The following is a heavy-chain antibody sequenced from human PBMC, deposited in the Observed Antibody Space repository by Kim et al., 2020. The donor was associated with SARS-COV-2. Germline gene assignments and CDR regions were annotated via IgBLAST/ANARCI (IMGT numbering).Heavy chain of an antibody. CDR3: ATYPYFGSDEWLDT. CDR1: GDNFRNYW. V-gene: IGHV5-51*01. Sequence: GESLKISCKVSGDNFRNYWIAWVRQMPGKGLELMGLIYPGDSDIRYRPSFEGQVTLSVDTSVSTAYLQWATLKASDTAVYYCATYPYFGSDEWLDTWGQGTLVVDSS. J-gene: IGHJ5*02. D-gene: IGHD3-3*01. CDR2: IYPGDSDI.